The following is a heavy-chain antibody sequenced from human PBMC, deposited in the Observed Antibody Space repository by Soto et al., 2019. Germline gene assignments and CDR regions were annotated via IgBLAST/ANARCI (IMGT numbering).Heavy chain of an antibody. J-gene: IGHJ6*02. Sequence: GASVKVSCKASGGTFSSYAISWVRQAPGQGLEWMGGIIPIFGTANYAQKFQGRVTITADEHTSTAYMELSSLRSEDTAVYYCASLQITGSTATRHHYYGMDVWGQGTKVTVSS. CDR1: GGTFSSYA. V-gene: IGHV1-69*13. CDR2: IIPIFGTA. CDR3: ASLQITGSTATRHHYYGMDV. D-gene: IGHD2-2*01.